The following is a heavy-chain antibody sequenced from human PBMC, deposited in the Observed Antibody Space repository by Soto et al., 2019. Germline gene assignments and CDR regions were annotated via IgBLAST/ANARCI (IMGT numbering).Heavy chain of an antibody. Sequence: QVQLVQSGAEVKKPGSSVKVSCKASGGTFSSYAISWVRQAPGQGLEWMGGIIPIFGTANYAQKFQGRVTITADESTSTAYMELSSQRSEDTAVYYCAGVGPPYCSSTSCYYRYFDYWGQGTLVTVSS. D-gene: IGHD2-2*01. CDR2: IIPIFGTA. V-gene: IGHV1-69*01. CDR3: AGVGPPYCSSTSCYYRYFDY. J-gene: IGHJ4*02. CDR1: GGTFSSYA.